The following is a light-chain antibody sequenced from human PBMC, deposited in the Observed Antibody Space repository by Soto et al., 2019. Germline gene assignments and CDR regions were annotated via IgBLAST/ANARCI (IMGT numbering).Light chain of an antibody. CDR1: NSNFETTD. CDR2: DNN. Sequence: QSVLTQPPSVSAAPGQRVTLSCSGSNSNFETTDVSWYQQLPGTAPKLLIYDNNKRPSGIPDRFSGSKSGTSATLGITGVQTGDEADYYCGTWDTNLIGVFGGGTKLTVL. J-gene: IGLJ2*01. CDR3: GTWDTNLIGV. V-gene: IGLV1-51*01.